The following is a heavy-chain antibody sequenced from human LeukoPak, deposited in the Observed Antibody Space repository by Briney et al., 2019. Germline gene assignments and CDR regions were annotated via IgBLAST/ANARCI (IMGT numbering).Heavy chain of an antibody. CDR2: IWHDGSKK. V-gene: IGHV3-30*02. J-gene: IGHJ3*02. Sequence: GGSLKLSCAASGFTFSSYGMPWLRKAPGKGLEWVKFIWHDGSKKYYADSMKGRFTISRDNSKYTLYLQMNSLRAEDTAVYYCAKDGVGPNDYHAFDNWGQGTMVTVSS. CDR1: GFTFSSYG. D-gene: IGHD4/OR15-4a*01. CDR3: AKDGVGPNDYHAFDN.